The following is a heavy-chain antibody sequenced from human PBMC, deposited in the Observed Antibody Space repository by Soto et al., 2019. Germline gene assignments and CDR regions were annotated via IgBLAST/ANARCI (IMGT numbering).Heavy chain of an antibody. CDR2: IHWDDDK. CDR3: AHRRKQWWREGYLDY. Sequence: QITLKESGHTLVKPTQTLTLTCTFSGFSLSTSGVGVGWIRQPPGKALEWLALIHWDDDKRYSPSLKSRLTTTKDTAKNQVVLTLTHMDPVHKTTYYCAHRRKQWWREGYLDYWGQGTLVTVSS. J-gene: IGHJ4*02. CDR1: GFSLSTSGVG. V-gene: IGHV2-5*02. D-gene: IGHD2-15*01.